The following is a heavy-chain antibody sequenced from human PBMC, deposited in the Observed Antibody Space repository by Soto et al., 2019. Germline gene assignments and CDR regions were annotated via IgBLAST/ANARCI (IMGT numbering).Heavy chain of an antibody. CDR1: GFTVSSNY. J-gene: IGHJ4*02. V-gene: IGHV3-66*01. CDR3: ARVRRGVRGVMSYFDY. D-gene: IGHD3-10*01. Sequence: GGSLRLSCAASGFTVSSNYMSWVRQAPGKGLEWVSVIYSGGSTYYADSVKGRFTISRDNSKNTLYLQMNSLRAEDTAVYYCARVRRGVRGVMSYFDYRGQGTLVPVSS. CDR2: IYSGGST.